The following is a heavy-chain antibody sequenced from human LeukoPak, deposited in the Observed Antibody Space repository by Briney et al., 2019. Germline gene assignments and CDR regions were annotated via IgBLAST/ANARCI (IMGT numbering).Heavy chain of an antibody. CDR3: ARDLGSGSGSYHY. Sequence: GGSLRLSCAASGFTFSSYWMHWVRQAPGKGLVLVSRIDSDWRSTTYADSVKGRFTISRDNAKNTLYLQMNSLRAEDTAVYYCARDLGSGSGSYHYWGQGTLVTVSS. D-gene: IGHD1-26*01. CDR2: IDSDWRST. V-gene: IGHV3-74*03. CDR1: GFTFSSYW. J-gene: IGHJ4*02.